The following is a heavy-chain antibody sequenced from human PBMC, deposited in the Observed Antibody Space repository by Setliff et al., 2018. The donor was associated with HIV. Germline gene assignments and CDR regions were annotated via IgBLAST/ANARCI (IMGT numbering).Heavy chain of an antibody. J-gene: IGHJ4*02. D-gene: IGHD3-16*01. CDR3: ARDMMRWLVMVPGATRGYFDA. V-gene: IGHV4-4*02. CDR1: GGSISSSNW. CDR2: IYHSGST. Sequence: SETLSLTCAVSGGSISSSNWWSWVRQPPGKGLEWIGEIYHSGSTNYNPSLKSRVTISVDTSMNYLSLNLTSVTAADTAVYFCARDMMRWLVMVPGATRGYFDAWGQGALVTVSS.